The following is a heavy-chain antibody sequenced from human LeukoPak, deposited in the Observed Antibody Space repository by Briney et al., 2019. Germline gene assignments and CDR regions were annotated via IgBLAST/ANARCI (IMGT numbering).Heavy chain of an antibody. D-gene: IGHD2-2*01. CDR2: ISSSSSYI. Sequence: GGSLRLSCAASGFTFSSYSMNWVRQAPGKGLEWVSSISSSSSYIYYADSVKGRFTISRDNAKNSLYLQMNSLRAEDTAVYYCAKALTPYCSSTSCYVTDYWGQGTLVTVSS. J-gene: IGHJ4*02. V-gene: IGHV3-21*04. CDR1: GFTFSSYS. CDR3: AKALTPYCSSTSCYVTDY.